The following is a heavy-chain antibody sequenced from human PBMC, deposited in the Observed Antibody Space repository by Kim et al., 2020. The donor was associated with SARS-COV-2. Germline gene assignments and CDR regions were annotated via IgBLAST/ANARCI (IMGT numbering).Heavy chain of an antibody. CDR3: ARGRGGSGSYYHYYYYGMDV. J-gene: IGHJ6*02. V-gene: IGHV1-8*01. D-gene: IGHD1-26*01. Sequence: ASVKVSCKASGYTFTSYDINWVRQATGQGLEWMGWMNPNSGNTGYAQKFQGRVTMTRNTSISTAYMELSSLRSEDTAVYYCARGRGGSGSYYHYYYYGMDVWGQGTTVTVSS. CDR2: MNPNSGNT. CDR1: GYTFTSYD.